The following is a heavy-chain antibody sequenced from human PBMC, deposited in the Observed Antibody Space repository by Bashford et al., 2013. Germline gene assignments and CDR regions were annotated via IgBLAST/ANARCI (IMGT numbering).Heavy chain of an antibody. Sequence: SETLSLTCTVSGGSISSYYWSWIRQPPGKGLEWIGYIYYSGSTNYNPSLKSRVTISVDTSKNQFYATLISVTAADTAVYYCARAALGTDDAFDVWGRGTTVTVSS. D-gene: IGHD7-27*01. J-gene: IGHJ3*01. CDR3: ARAALGTDDAFDV. CDR1: GGSISSYY. V-gene: IGHV4-59*01. CDR2: IYYSGST.